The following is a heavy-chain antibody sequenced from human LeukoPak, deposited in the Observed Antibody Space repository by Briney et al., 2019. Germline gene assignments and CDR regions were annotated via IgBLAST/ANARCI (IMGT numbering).Heavy chain of an antibody. CDR1: GGSISSYY. V-gene: IGHV4-59*01. D-gene: IGHD3-22*01. Sequence: SETLSLTCTVSGGSISSYYWSWIRQPPGKGLEWIGYIYYSGSTNYNPSLKSRVTISVDMSKNQFSLKLSSVTAADTAVYYCARVEEDSSGYFDYFDYWGQGTLVTVSS. J-gene: IGHJ4*02. CDR2: IYYSGST. CDR3: ARVEEDSSGYFDYFDY.